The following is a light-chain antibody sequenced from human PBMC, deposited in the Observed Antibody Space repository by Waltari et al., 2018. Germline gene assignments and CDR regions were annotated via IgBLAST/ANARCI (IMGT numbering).Light chain of an antibody. CDR3: QQCYSTPYT. CDR2: CAS. J-gene: IGKJ2*01. CDR1: QKLLYNSDNKNY. Sequence: DIVMTQSPDSLAVSLGERVTINCRSSQKLLYNSDNKNYLAWFQQKPGQPPKLLISCASTRESGVPDRFSGSGSGTEFTLTISSLQAADVAVYYCQQCYSTPYTFGQGTKLEIK. V-gene: IGKV4-1*01.